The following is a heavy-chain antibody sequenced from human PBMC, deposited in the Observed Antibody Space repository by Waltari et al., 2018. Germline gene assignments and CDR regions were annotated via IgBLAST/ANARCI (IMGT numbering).Heavy chain of an antibody. D-gene: IGHD2-15*01. CDR2: IKQDGSEE. CDR1: GFTFGSFW. Sequence: VQLVQSGGGLVQPGGSRRLSCIGSGFTFGSFWMSWVRQAPGKGLEWVANIKQDGSEEYYVDSVKGRFTISRDNAKKSLYLQMNSLRVEDTAVYYCARPPPGVVADAYDYWGQGTLVTVSS. CDR3: ARPPPGVVADAYDY. J-gene: IGHJ4*02. V-gene: IGHV3-7*01.